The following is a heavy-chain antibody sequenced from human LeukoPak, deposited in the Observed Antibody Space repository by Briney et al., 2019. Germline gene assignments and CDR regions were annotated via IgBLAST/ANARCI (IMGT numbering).Heavy chain of an antibody. J-gene: IGHJ4*02. CDR1: GFTFSNYW. Sequence: SGGSLRLSCEASGFTFSNYWMHWVRQAPGKGLVWVSRINSDGSSTTYADSVKGRFTISRDNTKKSLYLQLNSLRPEDSAVYYCARPRGCGSAKCNNFDYWGQGTLVTVSS. CDR3: ARPRGCGSAKCNNFDY. D-gene: IGHD2-2*01. CDR2: INSDGSST. V-gene: IGHV3-74*01.